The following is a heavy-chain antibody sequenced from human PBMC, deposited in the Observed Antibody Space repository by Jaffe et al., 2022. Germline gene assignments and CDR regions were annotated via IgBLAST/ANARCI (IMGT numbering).Heavy chain of an antibody. CDR1: GFTLETFE. CDR2: ITPSGATV. D-gene: IGHD5-12*01. CDR3: VRGSARDGYNLDY. J-gene: IGHJ4*02. V-gene: IGHV3-48*03. Sequence: VQLVESGGGLAPPGGSLRLSCAVFGFTLETFEMNWVRQASGKGLEWISHITPSGATVKYADSVRGRFTVSKDNAKNILSLEMNDLRVEDSAHYFCVRGSARDGYNLDYWGQGALVTVSS.